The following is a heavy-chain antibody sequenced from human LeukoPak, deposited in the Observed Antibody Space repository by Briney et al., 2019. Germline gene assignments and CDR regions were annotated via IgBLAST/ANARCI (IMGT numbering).Heavy chain of an antibody. Sequence: ASVKVSCQVSGYTLPELPIHWVRQAPGKGLAWMGGFDPDDGETVYAQMFQGRVTMTEDTSSDTASMELSSLRSEDTAVYYCATGTSGSYYVGIVRPIDYWGQGTLVTVSS. J-gene: IGHJ4*02. CDR2: FDPDDGET. V-gene: IGHV1-24*01. CDR1: GYTLPELP. CDR3: ATGTSGSYYVGIVRPIDY. D-gene: IGHD1-26*01.